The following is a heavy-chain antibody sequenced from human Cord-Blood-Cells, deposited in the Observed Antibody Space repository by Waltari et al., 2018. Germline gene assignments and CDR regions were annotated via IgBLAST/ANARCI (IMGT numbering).Heavy chain of an antibody. CDR1: GGSISSSSYY. CDR2: IYYSGST. CDR3: ARIPYLSSGYYYYYYYDMDV. Sequence: QLQLQESGPGLVKPSETLSLTCTVSGGSISSSSYYWGWIRQPPGKGLEWIGSIYYSGSTYYNPSLKSRVTISVDTSKNQFSLKLSSVTAADTAVYYCARIPYLSSGYYYYYYYDMDVWGQGTTVTVSS. J-gene: IGHJ6*02. V-gene: IGHV4-39*01. D-gene: IGHD3-22*01.